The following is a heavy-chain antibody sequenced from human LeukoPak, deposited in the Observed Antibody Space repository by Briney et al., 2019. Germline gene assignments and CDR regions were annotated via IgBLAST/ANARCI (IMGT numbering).Heavy chain of an antibody. CDR3: AHAVGGSDYFDY. V-gene: IGHV3-30*03. CDR2: ISNDGSSQ. Sequence: PGGSLRLSCAASGFTFSSYGMHWVRQTPGKGLEWVAVISNDGSSQYYADSVEGRFTISRDNSKSTLYLQMNSLRAEDTGVYYCAHAVGGSDYFDYWGQGTLVTVSS. CDR1: GFTFSSYG. J-gene: IGHJ4*02. D-gene: IGHD6-19*01.